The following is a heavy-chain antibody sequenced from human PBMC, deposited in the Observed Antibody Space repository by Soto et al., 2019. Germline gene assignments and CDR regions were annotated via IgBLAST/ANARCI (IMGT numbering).Heavy chain of an antibody. J-gene: IGHJ4*02. CDR3: AREREYSSSSFDY. Sequence: GGSLRLSCAASGFTFSSYEMNWVRQAPGKGLEWVSYVSSSGSTIYYADSVKGRFTISRDNAKNSLYLQMNSLRAEDTAVYYCAREREYSSSSFDYWGQGTLVTVSS. V-gene: IGHV3-48*03. CDR1: GFTFSSYE. CDR2: VSSSGSTI. D-gene: IGHD6-6*01.